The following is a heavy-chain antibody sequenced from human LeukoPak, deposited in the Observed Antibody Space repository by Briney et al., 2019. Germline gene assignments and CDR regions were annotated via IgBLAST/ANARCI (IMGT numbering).Heavy chain of an antibody. J-gene: IGHJ4*02. CDR1: GGSFSGYY. CDR2: INHSGST. D-gene: IGHD3-10*01. CDR3: ARGLDQYCSGSYYNDY. Sequence: PSETLSLTCAVYGGSFSGYYWSWIRQPPGKGLEWIGEINHSGSTNYNPSLKSRVTISVDTSKNQFSLKLSSVTAADTAVYYCARGLDQYCSGSYYNDYWGQGTLVTVSS. V-gene: IGHV4-34*01.